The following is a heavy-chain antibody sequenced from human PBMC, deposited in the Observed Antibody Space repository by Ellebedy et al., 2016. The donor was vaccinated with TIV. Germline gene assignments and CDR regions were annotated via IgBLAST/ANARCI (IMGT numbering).Heavy chain of an antibody. CDR2: LSNNGVRT. CDR1: GFTFSSYA. V-gene: IGHV3-23*01. CDR3: TKGYSSGRYVGWFDP. J-gene: IGHJ5*02. Sequence: GGSLRLSXAASGFTFSSYAMSWVRQAPGKGLEWVAGLSNNGVRTDYAESVKGRFTISTDNSKNTLYLQMHSLRAEDTAVYYCTKGYSSGRYVGWFDPWGQGTLVTVSS. D-gene: IGHD6-19*01.